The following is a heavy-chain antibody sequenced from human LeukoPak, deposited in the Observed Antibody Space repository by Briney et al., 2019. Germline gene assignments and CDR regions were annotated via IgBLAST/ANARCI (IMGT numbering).Heavy chain of an antibody. CDR2: ISGSGGST. V-gene: IGHV3-23*01. CDR3: ARDSSGYYPAGYFDY. Sequence: GGSLRLSCAASGFTFSSYAMSWVRQAPGEGLEWGSAISGSGGSTDYADSVKGRFTISRDNSKNTLYLQMNSLRAEATAVYYCARDSSGYYPAGYFDYWGQGTLVTVSS. J-gene: IGHJ4*02. CDR1: GFTFSSYA. D-gene: IGHD3-22*01.